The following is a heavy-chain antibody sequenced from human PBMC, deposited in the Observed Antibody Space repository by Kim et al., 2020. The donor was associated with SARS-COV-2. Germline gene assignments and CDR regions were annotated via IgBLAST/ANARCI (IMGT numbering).Heavy chain of an antibody. V-gene: IGHV3-23*01. Sequence: GGSLRLSCAASGFTFSSYAMSWVRQAPGKGLEWVSAISGSGGSTYYADSVKGRFTISRDNSKNTLYLQMNSLRAEDTAVYYCAKDLGGYSGYEHGLYFDYWGQGTLVTVSS. J-gene: IGHJ4*02. CDR3: AKDLGGYSGYEHGLYFDY. CDR2: ISGSGGST. D-gene: IGHD5-12*01. CDR1: GFTFSSYA.